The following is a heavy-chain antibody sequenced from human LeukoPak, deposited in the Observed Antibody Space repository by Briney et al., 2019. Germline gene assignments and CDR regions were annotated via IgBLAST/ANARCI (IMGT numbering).Heavy chain of an antibody. V-gene: IGHV5-51*01. Sequence: GESLKISCQGSGYNFFTYWIGWVRQMPGKGLEWMGIIYPGDSDTRYSPSFQGQVTISADKSISTAYLQWSSLKASDTAMYYCARREDTAMVTENAFDIWGQGTMVTVSS. CDR2: IYPGDSDT. D-gene: IGHD5-18*01. CDR3: ARREDTAMVTENAFDI. CDR1: GYNFFTYW. J-gene: IGHJ3*02.